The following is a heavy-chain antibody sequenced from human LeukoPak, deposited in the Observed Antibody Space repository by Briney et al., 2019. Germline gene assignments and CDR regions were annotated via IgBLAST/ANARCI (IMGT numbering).Heavy chain of an antibody. CDR2: IKQDESEK. J-gene: IGHJ4*02. CDR1: GFTFGSYW. Sequence: GGSLRLSCAASGFTFGSYWMSWVRQAPGKGLEWVANIKQDESEKYYVDSVKGRFTISRDNAKNSLYLQMNSLRTEDTAVYYCTRAPRRCSGGRCYSSTFDYWGQGTLVTVSS. D-gene: IGHD2-15*01. V-gene: IGHV3-7*01. CDR3: TRAPRRCSGGRCYSSTFDY.